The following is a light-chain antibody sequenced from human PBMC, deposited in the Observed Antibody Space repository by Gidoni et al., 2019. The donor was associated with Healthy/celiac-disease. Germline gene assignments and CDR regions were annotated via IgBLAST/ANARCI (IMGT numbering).Light chain of an antibody. CDR3: QQYYSTPLT. Sequence: IVMTPSLDSLAVSLAERATINCKSSQRIFYSSNNKNYLAWYQQKPGQPPKLLIYCASTRESGVPDRFSGSGSGTDFTLTISSLEAEDVAVYYCQQYYSTPLTFGQGTKVEIK. CDR2: CAS. CDR1: QRIFYSSNNKNY. V-gene: IGKV4-1*01. J-gene: IGKJ1*01.